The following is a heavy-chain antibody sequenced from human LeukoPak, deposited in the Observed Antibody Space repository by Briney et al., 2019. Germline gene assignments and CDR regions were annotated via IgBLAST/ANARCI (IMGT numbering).Heavy chain of an antibody. D-gene: IGHD2-2*02. CDR2: IYHSGST. Sequence: SETLSLTCTVSGYSISSGYYWGWIRRPPGKGLEWIGSIYHSGSTYYNPSLKSRVTIPVDTSKNQFSLKLSSVTAADTAVYYCARWTWHDHQIVVVPAAIDYWGQGTLVTVSS. CDR1: GYSISSGYY. CDR3: ARWTWHDHQIVVVPAAIDY. V-gene: IGHV4-38-2*02. J-gene: IGHJ4*02.